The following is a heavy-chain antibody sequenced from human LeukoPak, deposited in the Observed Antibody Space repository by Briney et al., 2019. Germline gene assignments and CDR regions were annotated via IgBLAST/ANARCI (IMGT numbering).Heavy chain of an antibody. V-gene: IGHV4-34*01. CDR3: ARKQYPGWWFDP. Sequence: SETLSLTCAVCGGSFSGYYWSWIRQPPGKGLEWIGEINHSGSTNYNPSLKSRVTISVDTSKNQYSLKLSSVTAADTAVYYCARKQYPGWWFDPWGQGTLVTVSS. D-gene: IGHD2-2*01. CDR2: INHSGST. CDR1: GGSFSGYY. J-gene: IGHJ5*02.